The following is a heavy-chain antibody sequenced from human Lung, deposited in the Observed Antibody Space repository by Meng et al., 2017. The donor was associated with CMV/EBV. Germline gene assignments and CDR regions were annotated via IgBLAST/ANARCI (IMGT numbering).Heavy chain of an antibody. V-gene: IGHV3-48*03. CDR2: ISTSGSTM. CDR3: ARNGQKTGTPSNY. CDR1: GFTFSNYE. J-gene: IGHJ4*02. D-gene: IGHD1-1*01. Sequence: GESLRLXCAASGFTFSNYEMNWVRQAPGQGLEWVSYISTSGSTMYYADSVKGRFTVSRDNAKNSLYLQMNSLRAEDTAVYYCARNGQKTGTPSNYWGKGPLVTVSS.